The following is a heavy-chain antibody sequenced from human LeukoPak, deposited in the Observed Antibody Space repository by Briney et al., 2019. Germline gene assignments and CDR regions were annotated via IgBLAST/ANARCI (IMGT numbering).Heavy chain of an antibody. CDR3: AGGKWELGPGVVDI. D-gene: IGHD1-26*01. Sequence: GASVKVSCKASGYTFTSYDINWVRQATGQGLEWMGWMNPNSGNTGYAQKFQGRVTITRNTSISTAYMELSSLRSEDTAVYYCAGGKWELGPGVVDIWGQGTMVTVSS. CDR1: GYTFTSYD. V-gene: IGHV1-8*03. CDR2: MNPNSGNT. J-gene: IGHJ3*02.